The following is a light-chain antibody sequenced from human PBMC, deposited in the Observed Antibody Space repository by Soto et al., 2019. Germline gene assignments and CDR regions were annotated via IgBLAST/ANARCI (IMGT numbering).Light chain of an antibody. CDR1: QSIRRY. V-gene: IGKV3-11*01. J-gene: IGKJ4*01. CDR3: QQRGTWPRVT. CDR2: DAS. Sequence: IVLTQSPATLSLSPGETATLSCRASQSIRRYLAWYQQKPGQSPRLLIYDASIRATGIPARFRGAWSETDFTLSITSLAPEDFAIYYGQQRGTWPRVTFGGGTKVLSK.